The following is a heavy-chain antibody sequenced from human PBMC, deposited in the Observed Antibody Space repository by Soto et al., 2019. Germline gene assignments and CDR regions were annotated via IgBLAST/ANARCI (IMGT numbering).Heavy chain of an antibody. CDR1: GFTFSSYS. CDR3: ARASTYNWNYDDY. D-gene: IGHD1-7*01. Sequence: EVQLGESGGGLVQPGGSLRLSCAASGFTFSSYSMNWVRQAPGKGLEWVSYISSSSSTIYYADSVKGRFTISRDNAKKSLYLQMNSLRAEDTAVYYCARASTYNWNYDDYWGQGTLVTVSS. CDR2: ISSSSSTI. J-gene: IGHJ4*02. V-gene: IGHV3-48*01.